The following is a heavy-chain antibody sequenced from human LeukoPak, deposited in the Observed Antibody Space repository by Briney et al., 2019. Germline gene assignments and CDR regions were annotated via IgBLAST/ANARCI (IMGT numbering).Heavy chain of an antibody. CDR3: AISPTEYSSSYFDY. Sequence: SETLSLTCTVSGGSISSYYWSWIRQPAGKGLEWIGRIYTSGSTNYNPSLKSRVTMSVDTSKNQFSLKLSSVTAADTAVYYCAISPTEYSSSYFDYWGQGTLVTVSS. V-gene: IGHV4-4*07. CDR1: GGSISSYY. J-gene: IGHJ4*02. CDR2: IYTSGST. D-gene: IGHD6-6*01.